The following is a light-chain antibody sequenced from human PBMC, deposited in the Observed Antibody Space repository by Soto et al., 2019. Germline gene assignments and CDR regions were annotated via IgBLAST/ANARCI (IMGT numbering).Light chain of an antibody. CDR3: CSYASSSTYWV. Sequence: QSVLTQPASVSGSPGQSITISCTGTSSDAGSYNFVSWYQQHPGKAPKDMMYEDSKRPSGVSNRFSGSKSGNTSSLTISGLQAEDEGDYYCCSYASSSTYWVFGGGTKLTVL. V-gene: IGLV2-23*01. CDR2: EDS. CDR1: SSDAGSYNF. J-gene: IGLJ3*02.